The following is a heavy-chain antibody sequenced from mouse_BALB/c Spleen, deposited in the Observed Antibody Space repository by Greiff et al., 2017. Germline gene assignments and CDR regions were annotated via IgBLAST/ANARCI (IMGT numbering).Heavy chain of an antibody. D-gene: IGHD1-3*01. CDR2: IRNKANGYTT. J-gene: IGHJ4*01. V-gene: IGHV7-3*02. CDR1: GFTFTDYY. Sequence: EVKLMESGGGLVQPGGSLRLSCATSGFTFTDYYMSWVRQPPGKALEWLGFIRNKANGYTTEYSASVKGRFTISRDNSQSILYLQMNTLRAEDSATYYCARDIDPLGAMDYWGQGTSVTVSS. CDR3: ARDIDPLGAMDY.